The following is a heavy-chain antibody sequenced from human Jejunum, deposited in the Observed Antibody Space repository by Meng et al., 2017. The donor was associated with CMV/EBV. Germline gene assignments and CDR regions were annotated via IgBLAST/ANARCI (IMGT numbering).Heavy chain of an antibody. Sequence: GASISIYSWVLTPQPPGKGLEWIGYIYYSRTTNYNPSLKSRLTISVDTSKYQFSRNLNSVTTADTAVYYCARGGEGYIGYYGIDVWGQGTKVTVSS. CDR1: GASISIYS. D-gene: IGHD5-18*01. J-gene: IGHJ6*02. CDR3: ARGGEGYIGYYGIDV. V-gene: IGHV4-59*01. CDR2: IYYSRTT.